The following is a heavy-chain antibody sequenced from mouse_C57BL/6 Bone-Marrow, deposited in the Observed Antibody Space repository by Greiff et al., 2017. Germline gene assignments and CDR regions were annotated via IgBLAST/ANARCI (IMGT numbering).Heavy chain of an antibody. CDR1: GFNIKDDY. J-gene: IGHJ3*01. CDR3: TILLNRPWFAY. V-gene: IGHV14-4*01. CDR2: IDPENGDT. Sequence: VQLKESGAELVRPGASVKLSCTASGFNIKDDYMHWVKQRPEQGLEWIGWIDPENGDTEYASKFQGKATITADTSSNTAYLQLSSLTSEDTAVYYCTILLNRPWFAYWGQGTLVTVSA. D-gene: IGHD2-1*01.